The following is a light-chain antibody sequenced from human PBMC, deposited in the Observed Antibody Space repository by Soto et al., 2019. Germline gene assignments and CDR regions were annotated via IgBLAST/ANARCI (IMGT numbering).Light chain of an antibody. V-gene: IGLV2-14*01. CDR3: SSYTNNNTFV. CDR2: EVS. Sequence: QSALTQPASVSGSPGQSITISCTGTSSDVGGYNYVSWYQQHPGKAPKLMIYEVSNRPSGVSNRFSGSKSGNTASLTISGLXAEXEADYYCSSYTNNNTFVFGTGTKLTVL. CDR1: SSDVGGYNY. J-gene: IGLJ1*01.